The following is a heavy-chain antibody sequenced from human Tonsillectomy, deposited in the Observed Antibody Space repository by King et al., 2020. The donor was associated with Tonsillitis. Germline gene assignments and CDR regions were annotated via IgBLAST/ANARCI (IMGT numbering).Heavy chain of an antibody. CDR1: GFIFTTSW. CDR3: VRQGASRGVIDS. Sequence: VQLVESGAEVKKPGETLRISCKGSGFIFTTSWIAWVRQMPGKGLDWMGIIYPVDSDTRYSPSFQGRISISADKPITTAYLQWGSLKASDSAMYYSVRQGASRGVIDSGGQGTLVTVSS. CDR2: IYPVDSDT. J-gene: IGHJ4*02. D-gene: IGHD2-2*01. V-gene: IGHV5-51*01.